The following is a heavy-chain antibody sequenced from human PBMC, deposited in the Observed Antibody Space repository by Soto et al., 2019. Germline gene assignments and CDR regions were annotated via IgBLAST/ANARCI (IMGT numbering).Heavy chain of an antibody. CDR2: IWFDGSEQ. D-gene: IGHD6-13*01. CDR3: AKDDAGIAATGTGFDY. V-gene: IGHV3-33*06. CDR1: GFTFTNYA. J-gene: IGHJ4*02. Sequence: QVQLVESGGGVVQPWRSLRLSCAASGFTFTNYAMHWVSQAPGKGLEWVAVIWFDGSEQNYADSVKGRFAISRDNFKNTLYLQMNRLRPEDTAVYYCAKDDAGIAATGTGFDYWGQGTLVSVSA.